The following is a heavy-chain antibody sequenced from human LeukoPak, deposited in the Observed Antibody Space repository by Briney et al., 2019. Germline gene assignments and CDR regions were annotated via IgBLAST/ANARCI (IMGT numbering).Heavy chain of an antibody. Sequence: GGSLRLSCAASGFTFSSYGMHWVRQAPGKGLEWVAVISYDGSNKYYADSVKGRFTISRDNSKNTLYLQMNSLRAEDAAVYYCAKDWDPGYYDSSGSYPDYWGQGTLVTVCS. CDR1: GFTFSSYG. V-gene: IGHV3-30*18. D-gene: IGHD3-22*01. J-gene: IGHJ4*02. CDR2: ISYDGSNK. CDR3: AKDWDPGYYDSSGSYPDY.